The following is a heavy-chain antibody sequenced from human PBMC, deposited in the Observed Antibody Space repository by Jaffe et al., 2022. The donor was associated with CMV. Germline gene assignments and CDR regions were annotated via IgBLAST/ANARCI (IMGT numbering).Heavy chain of an antibody. V-gene: IGHV3-11*06. CDR3: ARKGGGYSYGYYYNYMDV. Sequence: QVQLVESGGGLVKPGGSLILSCAASGFTFSDYYMSWIRQAPGKGLEWVSYISSSGSYTIYADSVKGRFTISRDNAKNSLYLQMNSLRAEDTAVYFCARKGGGYSYGYYYNYMDVWGKGTTVTVSS. CDR2: ISSSGSYT. J-gene: IGHJ6*03. D-gene: IGHD5-18*01. CDR1: GFTFSDYY.